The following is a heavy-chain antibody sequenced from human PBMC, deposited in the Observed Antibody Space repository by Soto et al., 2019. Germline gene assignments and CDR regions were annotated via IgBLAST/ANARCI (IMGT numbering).Heavy chain of an antibody. D-gene: IGHD1-1*01. CDR2: INHSGSP. CDR1: GGSFSGYY. Sequence: TSETLSLTCAVYGGSFSGYYWSWLRQPPGKGLEWIGEINHSGSPNCNPSLKSRVTISVDTSKNQFSLKMTSVTAADTAVYYCATANWSHHYFDPWGQGTLVTVSS. CDR3: ATANWSHHYFDP. V-gene: IGHV4-34*01. J-gene: IGHJ5*02.